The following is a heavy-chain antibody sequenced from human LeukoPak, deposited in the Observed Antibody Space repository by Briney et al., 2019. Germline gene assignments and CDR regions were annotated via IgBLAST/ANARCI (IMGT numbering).Heavy chain of an antibody. J-gene: IGHJ6*02. Sequence: PGGSLRLSCAASGFTFSNYWMSWVRQAPGKGLEWVSGLSNSGDSRYYADSVQGRFTISRDNSKNTLYLQMNSLRAEDTAVYYCARVGRGVYGMDVWGQGTTVTVSS. CDR3: ARVGRGVYGMDV. CDR1: GFTFSNYW. CDR2: LSNSGDSR. V-gene: IGHV3-23*01. D-gene: IGHD3-10*01.